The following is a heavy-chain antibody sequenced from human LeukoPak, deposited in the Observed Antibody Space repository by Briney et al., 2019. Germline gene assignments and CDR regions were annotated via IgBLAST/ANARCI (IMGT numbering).Heavy chain of an antibody. D-gene: IGHD1-26*01. Sequence: PPASVKVSCKASGYTFTSYGISWVRQAPGQGLEWMGWISAYNGNTNYAQKLQGRVTMTTDTSTSTAYMELRSLRSEDTAVYYCEVGATLRRRADGWITWGQGTLVTVSS. CDR3: EVGATLRRRADGWIT. CDR1: GYTFTSYG. J-gene: IGHJ5*02. V-gene: IGHV1-18*01. CDR2: ISAYNGNT.